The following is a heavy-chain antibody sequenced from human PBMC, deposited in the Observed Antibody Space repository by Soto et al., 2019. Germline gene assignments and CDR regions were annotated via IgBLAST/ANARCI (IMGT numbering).Heavy chain of an antibody. V-gene: IGHV1-2*02. CDR3: PRLDSGSYYDVFDI. CDR1: GYTFTSYY. D-gene: IGHD1-26*01. CDR2: INPNSGDT. J-gene: IGHJ3*02. Sequence: GASVKVSCKASGYTFTSYYMHWVRQAPGQGLEWMGWINPNSGDTNYAQKFQGRVSMTRDTSISTAYMALSRLRYDDTAIYYCPRLDSGSYYDVFDIWGQGTTVTVSS.